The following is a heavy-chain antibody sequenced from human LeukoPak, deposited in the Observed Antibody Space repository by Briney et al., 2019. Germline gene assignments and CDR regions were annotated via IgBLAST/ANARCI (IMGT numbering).Heavy chain of an antibody. CDR1: GFTFSSYA. CDR3: AKHVKYYYDSSGSIPNDAFDI. Sequence: TGGSLRLSCAASGFTFSSYAMSWVRQAPGKGLEWVSAISGSGGSTYYADSVKGRFTISRDNSKNTLYLQMNSLRAEDTAVYYCAKHVKYYYDSSGSIPNDAFDIWGQGTMVTVSS. D-gene: IGHD3-22*01. V-gene: IGHV3-23*01. CDR2: ISGSGGST. J-gene: IGHJ3*02.